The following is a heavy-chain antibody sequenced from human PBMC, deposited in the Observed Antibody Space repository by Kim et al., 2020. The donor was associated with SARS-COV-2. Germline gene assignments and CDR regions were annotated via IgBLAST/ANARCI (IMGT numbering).Heavy chain of an antibody. CDR2: ISSSSSYT. CDR1: GFTFSDYY. J-gene: IGHJ4*02. CDR3: ARDRIIGRSGAVAGGVWFDY. D-gene: IGHD6-19*01. Sequence: GGSLRLSCAASGFTFSDYYMSWIRQAPGKGLEWVSYISSSSSYTNYADSVKGRFTISRDNAKNSLYLQMNSLRAEDTAVYYCARDRIIGRSGAVAGGVWFDYWGQGTLVTVSS. V-gene: IGHV3-11*06.